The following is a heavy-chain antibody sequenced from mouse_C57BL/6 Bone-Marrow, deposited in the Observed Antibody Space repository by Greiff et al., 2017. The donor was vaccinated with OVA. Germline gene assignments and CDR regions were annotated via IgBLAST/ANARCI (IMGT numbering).Heavy chain of an antibody. Sequence: EVKLEESGGGLVKPGGSLKLSCAASGFTFRSYAMSWVRQTPEKRLEWVATISDGGSYTYYPDNVKGRFTISRDNAKNNLYLQMGHLKSEDTAMYYCASGGQLRLQDYFDYWGQGTTLTVSS. CDR2: ISDGGSYT. V-gene: IGHV5-4*03. D-gene: IGHD3-2*02. CDR1: GFTFRSYA. CDR3: ASGGQLRLQDYFDY. J-gene: IGHJ2*01.